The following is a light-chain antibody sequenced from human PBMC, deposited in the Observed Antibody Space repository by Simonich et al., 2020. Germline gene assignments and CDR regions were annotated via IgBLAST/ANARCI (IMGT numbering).Light chain of an antibody. Sequence: DIVMTQSPDSLALSLGVRATINCKSSQSVLYSSHNTNYLAWCQQKPGQPPKLLIYLASNRESGGPDRFSGSGSGTDFTLTISSLQAEDVAVYYCQQYYSTPYTFGQGTKLEIK. CDR1: QSVLYSSHNTNY. CDR2: LAS. J-gene: IGKJ2*01. CDR3: QQYYSTPYT. V-gene: IGKV4-1*01.